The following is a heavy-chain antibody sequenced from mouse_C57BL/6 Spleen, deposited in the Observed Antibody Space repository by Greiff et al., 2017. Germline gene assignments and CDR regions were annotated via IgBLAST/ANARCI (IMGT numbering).Heavy chain of an antibody. V-gene: IGHV5-17*01. J-gene: IGHJ4*01. D-gene: IGHD2-1*01. CDR3: ARRRIYYGNYDYAMDY. CDR2: ISSGSSTI. Sequence: EVQLQQSGGGLVKPGGSLKLSCAASGFTFSDYGMHWVRQAPEKGLEWVAYISSGSSTIYYADTVKGRFTISRDNAKNTLFLQMTSLRSEDTAMYYCARRRIYYGNYDYAMDYWGQGTSVTVSS. CDR1: GFTFSDYG.